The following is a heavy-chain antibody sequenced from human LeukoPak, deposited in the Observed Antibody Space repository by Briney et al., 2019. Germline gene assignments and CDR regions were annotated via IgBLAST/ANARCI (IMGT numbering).Heavy chain of an antibody. CDR1: GYTFTSYD. V-gene: IGHV1-18*01. D-gene: IGHD6-13*01. J-gene: IGHJ4*02. CDR2: ISAYNGNT. Sequence: ASVKVSCKASGYTFTSYDINWVRQATGQGLEWMGWISAYNGNTNYAQKLQGRVTMTTDTSTSTAYMELRSLRSDDTAVYYCAIAAAGRPSDYWGQGTLVTVSS. CDR3: AIAAAGRPSDY.